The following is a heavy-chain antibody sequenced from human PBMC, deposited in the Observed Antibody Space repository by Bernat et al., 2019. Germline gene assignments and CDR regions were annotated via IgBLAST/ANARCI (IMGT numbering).Heavy chain of an antibody. J-gene: IGHJ6*03. Sequence: QVQLQDSGPGLVKPSETLSLPCTASVAPISSYYWSWIRQPPGRGLEWIGNIFYSGTTNYNPSLTSRVTISVDTSKNQFSLKLSSVTAADTAVYYCARETAHSSGWYVRDYYYYYYMDVWGKGTTVTVSS. CDR2: IFYSGTT. D-gene: IGHD6-19*01. CDR1: VAPISSYY. V-gene: IGHV4-59*01. CDR3: ARETAHSSGWYVRDYYYYYYMDV.